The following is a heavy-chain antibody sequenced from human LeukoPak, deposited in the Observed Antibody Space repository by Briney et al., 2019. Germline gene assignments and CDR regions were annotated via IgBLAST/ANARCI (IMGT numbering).Heavy chain of an antibody. CDR2: ISGSGGHT. CDR3: AKFRYHSNDNNYLDFNY. Sequence: GSLRLSCAASGFTFSSYAMGWVRQAPGKGPEWVSSISGSGGHTYFADSVKGRFTISRDNSKNTLDLQMNSLKVEDTAVYYCAKFRYHSNDNNYLDFNYWGQGTLVTVPS. J-gene: IGHJ4*02. D-gene: IGHD3-22*01. V-gene: IGHV3-23*01. CDR1: GFTFSSYA.